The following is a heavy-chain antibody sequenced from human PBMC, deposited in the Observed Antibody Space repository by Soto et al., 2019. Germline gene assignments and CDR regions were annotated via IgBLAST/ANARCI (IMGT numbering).Heavy chain of an antibody. CDR2: IYYSGST. V-gene: IGHV4-61*01. Sequence: QVQLQESGPGLVKPSETLSLTCTVSGGSVSSGSYYWSWIRQPPGKGLEWIGYIYYSGSTNYNPSLKSRVTISVDTSKNQFSLKLSSVTAADTAVYYCARGGGTPGREWGQGTLVTVSS. CDR3: ARGGGTPGRE. D-gene: IGHD2-15*01. J-gene: IGHJ4*02. CDR1: GGSVSSGSYY.